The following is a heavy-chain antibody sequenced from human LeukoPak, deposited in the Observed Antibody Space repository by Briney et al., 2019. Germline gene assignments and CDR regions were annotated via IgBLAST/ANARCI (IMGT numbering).Heavy chain of an antibody. Sequence: PGGSLRLSCAASGFTFSSYAMHWVRQAPGKGLEWVAVTSFDGSEVFFADSVRGRFTISRDNSKNTLYLQMNSLRAEDTAVYYSARTYSSSPNYYYYMDVWGKGTTVTVSS. V-gene: IGHV3-30-3*01. D-gene: IGHD6-6*01. J-gene: IGHJ6*03. CDR3: ARTYSSSPNYYYYMDV. CDR2: TSFDGSEV. CDR1: GFTFSSYA.